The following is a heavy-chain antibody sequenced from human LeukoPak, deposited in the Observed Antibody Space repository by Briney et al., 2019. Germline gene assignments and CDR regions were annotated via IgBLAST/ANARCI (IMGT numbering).Heavy chain of an antibody. CDR3: ARKKYYYDTSAMGWFDS. CDR1: GFTFTTHW. Sequence: GGSLRLSCAASGFTFTTHWMSWVRQAPGKGLEWVATIKEDGSEKYYVDSVKGRFTISRDNANDSLYLQMNRLRADDTAVYYCARKKYYYDTSAMGWFDSWGQGTLVTVSS. V-gene: IGHV3-7*01. CDR2: IKEDGSEK. D-gene: IGHD3-22*01. J-gene: IGHJ5*01.